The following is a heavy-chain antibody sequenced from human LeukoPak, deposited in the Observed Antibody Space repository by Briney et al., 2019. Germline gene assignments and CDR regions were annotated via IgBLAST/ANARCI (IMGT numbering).Heavy chain of an antibody. Sequence: ASVKVSCKASGYTFTSYGISWVGQAPGQGLEWMGWISAYNGDTNDAQKFQGRVTMTTETSTSTAYMELRSLRSDDTAVYYCARVQMVRGVLIPEYFQHWGQGTLVTVSS. CDR1: GYTFTSYG. D-gene: IGHD3-10*01. J-gene: IGHJ1*01. V-gene: IGHV1-18*01. CDR3: ARVQMVRGVLIPEYFQH. CDR2: ISAYNGDT.